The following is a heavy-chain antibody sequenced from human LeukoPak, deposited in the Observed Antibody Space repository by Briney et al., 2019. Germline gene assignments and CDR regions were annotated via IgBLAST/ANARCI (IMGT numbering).Heavy chain of an antibody. CDR3: ARQGNHYYYGMDV. V-gene: IGHV4-59*08. Sequence: SETLSLTCTVSGGSISSYYWSWVRQPPGKGLEWIGYIFPSRSTAYNPSLKSRGTTSVDTSKNQFSLKLSSVTAADTAVYYCARQGNHYYYGMDVWGQGTTVTVSS. CDR1: GGSISSYY. J-gene: IGHJ6*02. CDR2: IFPSRST.